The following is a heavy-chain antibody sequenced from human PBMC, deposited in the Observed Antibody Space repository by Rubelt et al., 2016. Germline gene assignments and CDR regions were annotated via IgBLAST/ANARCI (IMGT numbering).Heavy chain of an antibody. Sequence: QLVESGGGMVQPGRSLRLSCGASGFTFRSYGVHWVRQAPGKGLAWVAVIWDDGSNKYYADSVKGRFTVPRDNSKNTLYLQMSSLRVEDTAVYYCARGMYYYGSPSYAHNWFDPWGQGTLVTVSS. CDR2: IWDDGSNK. J-gene: IGHJ5*02. CDR1: GFTFRSYG. V-gene: IGHV3-33*01. D-gene: IGHD3-10*01. CDR3: ARGMYYYGSPSYAHNWFDP.